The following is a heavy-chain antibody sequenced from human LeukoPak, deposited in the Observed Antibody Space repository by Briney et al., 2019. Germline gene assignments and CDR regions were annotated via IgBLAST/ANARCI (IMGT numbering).Heavy chain of an antibody. CDR2: ISSSSSYI. J-gene: IGHJ4*02. Sequence: GGSLRLSCAASGFTFSSYSMNWVRQAPGKGLEWVSSISSSSSYIYYADSVKGRFTISRDNSKNSLYLQMNSLRTEDTALYYCAKTPGRYYYDSSGNFDYWGQGTLVTVSS. CDR1: GFTFSSYS. V-gene: IGHV3-21*04. D-gene: IGHD3-22*01. CDR3: AKTPGRYYYDSSGNFDY.